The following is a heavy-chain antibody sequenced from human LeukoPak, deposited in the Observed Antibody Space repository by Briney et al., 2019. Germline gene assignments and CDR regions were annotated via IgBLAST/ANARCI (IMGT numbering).Heavy chain of an antibody. V-gene: IGHV1-2*02. Sequence: ASVKVSCKASGYTFTGYYMHWVRQAPGQGLEWMGWIIPNSGGTSYAQKFQGRVTMTRDTSITTAYMELSRLRSDDTAVYYCARDLAGQYCSSTTYCTFIRDTYFDYWGQGTLVTVSS. J-gene: IGHJ4*02. D-gene: IGHD2-2*02. CDR2: IIPNSGGT. CDR3: ARDLAGQYCSSTTYCTFIRDTYFDY. CDR1: GYTFTGYY.